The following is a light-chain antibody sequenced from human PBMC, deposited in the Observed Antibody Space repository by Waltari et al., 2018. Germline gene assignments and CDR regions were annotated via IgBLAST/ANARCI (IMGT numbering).Light chain of an antibody. CDR1: QSISDR. CDR2: KAS. V-gene: IGKV1-5*03. CDR3: QQYNPYSYT. J-gene: IGKJ2*01. Sequence: DIQMTQSPSTLSASVGDRVTITCRASQSISDRLAWYQQKPGKAPKLLIYKASSLERGVPSRFSGSGSGTEFTLSISSLQPDDFATYYCQQYNPYSYTFGQGTKLESK.